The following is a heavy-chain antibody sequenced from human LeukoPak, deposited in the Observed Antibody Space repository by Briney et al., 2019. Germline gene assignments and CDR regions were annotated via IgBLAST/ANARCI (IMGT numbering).Heavy chain of an antibody. CDR1: GGSFSGYY. V-gene: IGHV4-34*01. CDR2: INHSGST. J-gene: IGHJ4*02. Sequence: SETLSLTCAVYGGSFSGYYWSWIRQPPGKGLEWIGEINHSGSTNYNPSLKSRVTISVDTSKNQFSLKLSSVTAADTAVYYCAKVRWSSSHYFDYWGQGTLVTVSS. D-gene: IGHD6-19*01. CDR3: AKVRWSSSHYFDY.